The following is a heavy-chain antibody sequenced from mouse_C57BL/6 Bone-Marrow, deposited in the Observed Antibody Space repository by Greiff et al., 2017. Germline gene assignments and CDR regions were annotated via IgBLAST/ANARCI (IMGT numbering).Heavy chain of an antibody. CDR2: ISNLAYST. Sequence: EVQVVEPGGGLVQPGGSLKLSCAASGFTFSDYGMAWVRQAPRQGPEWVAFISNLAYSTYYADTVTGRYTISSENAKNTLYLEMSSLRSEDTAMYYCGRQDDYDGWFAYWGQGTLVTVSA. V-gene: IGHV5-15*01. D-gene: IGHD2-4*01. J-gene: IGHJ3*01. CDR1: GFTFSDYG. CDR3: GRQDDYDGWFAY.